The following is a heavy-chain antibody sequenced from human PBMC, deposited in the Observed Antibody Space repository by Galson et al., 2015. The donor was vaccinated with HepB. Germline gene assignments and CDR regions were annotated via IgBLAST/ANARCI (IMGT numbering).Heavy chain of an antibody. CDR2: IKSKTDGGTT. D-gene: IGHD3-22*01. V-gene: IGHV3-15*01. CDR1: GFTFSNAW. Sequence: SLRLSCAASGFTFSNAWMSWVRQAPGKGLEWVGRIKSKTDGGTTDYAAPVKGRFTISRDDSKNTLYLQMNSLKTEDTAVYYCTTDRDHYYDSSGYYSDACDIWGQGTIVTVSS. J-gene: IGHJ3*02. CDR3: TTDRDHYYDSSGYYSDACDI.